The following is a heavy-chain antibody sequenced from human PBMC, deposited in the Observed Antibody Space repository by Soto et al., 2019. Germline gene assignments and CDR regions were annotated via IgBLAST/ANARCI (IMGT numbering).Heavy chain of an antibody. D-gene: IGHD6-25*01. Sequence: GGSLRLSCAASGLTLSRYWMHWVRQAPGKGLMWVSKISNDETNVITAYADSVKGRFTISRDDVKNTLYLQMNSVRPEDTALYYCASLSAPVDFWGQGAQVTVSS. J-gene: IGHJ4*02. CDR1: GLTLSRYW. CDR2: ISNDETNVIT. V-gene: IGHV3-74*03. CDR3: ASLSAPVDF.